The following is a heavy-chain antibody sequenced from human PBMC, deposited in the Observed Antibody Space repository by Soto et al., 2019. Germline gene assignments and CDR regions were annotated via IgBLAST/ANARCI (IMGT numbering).Heavy chain of an antibody. CDR2: IIPIFGTA. Sequence: QVQLVKSGAEVKKPGSSVKVSCKASGGTFSSYAISWVRQAPGQGLEWMGGIIPIFGTANYAQKFQGRVTITADESTSTAYMELSSLRSEDTAVYYCARSRVTYYYDRSAFDIWGQGTMVTVSS. CDR1: GGTFSSYA. J-gene: IGHJ3*02. V-gene: IGHV1-69*01. CDR3: ARSRVTYYYDRSAFDI. D-gene: IGHD3-22*01.